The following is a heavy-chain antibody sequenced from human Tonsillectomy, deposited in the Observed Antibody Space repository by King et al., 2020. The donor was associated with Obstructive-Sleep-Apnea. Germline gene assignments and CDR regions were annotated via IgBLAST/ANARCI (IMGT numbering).Heavy chain of an antibody. D-gene: IGHD5-12*01. Sequence: VQLVESGGGLVQPGGSLRLSCAASGFTFSSYWMSWVRQAPGKGLEWVANIKQDGSEKYYVDSVKGRFTISRDNANNSLYLQMNSLRAEDTAVYYCARDLGGGYSGYDNSYYYGMDVWGQGTTVTVSS. J-gene: IGHJ6*02. CDR3: ARDLGGGYSGYDNSYYYGMDV. V-gene: IGHV3-7*01. CDR1: GFTFSSYW. CDR2: IKQDGSEK.